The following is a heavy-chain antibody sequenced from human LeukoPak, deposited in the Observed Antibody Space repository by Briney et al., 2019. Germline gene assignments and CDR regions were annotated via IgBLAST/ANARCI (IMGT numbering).Heavy chain of an antibody. Sequence: PSGTLSLTCAVSGGSISSSNWWSWVRQPPGKGLEWIGEIYHSGSTNYNPSLKSRVTISVDKSKNQFSLKLSSVTAADTAVYYCARDRGAPWYYSDYWGQGTLVTVSS. CDR1: GGSISSSNW. D-gene: IGHD4/OR15-4a*01. CDR3: ARDRGAPWYYSDY. J-gene: IGHJ4*02. V-gene: IGHV4-4*02. CDR2: IYHSGST.